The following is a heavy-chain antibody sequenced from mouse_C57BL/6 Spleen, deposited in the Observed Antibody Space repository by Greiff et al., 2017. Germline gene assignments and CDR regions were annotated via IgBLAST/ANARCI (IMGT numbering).Heavy chain of an antibody. Sequence: QVQLQQPGAELVKPGASVKLSCKASGYTFTSYWMQWVKQRPGQGLEWIGEIDPSDSYTNYNQKFKGKATLTVDTSSSTAYMQLSSLTSEDSAVYYCARRGNSFMDYWGQGTSVTVSS. V-gene: IGHV1-50*01. CDR2: IDPSDSYT. J-gene: IGHJ4*01. CDR1: GYTFTSYW. CDR3: ARRGNSFMDY.